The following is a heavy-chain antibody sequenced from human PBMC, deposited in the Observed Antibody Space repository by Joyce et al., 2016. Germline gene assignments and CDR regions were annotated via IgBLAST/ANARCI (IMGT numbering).Heavy chain of an antibody. D-gene: IGHD2-15*01. CDR3: ARGKAVDV. V-gene: IGHV3-7*01. CDR1: GFTFSGNS. J-gene: IGHJ3*01. CDR2: IKQDGSAV. Sequence: EVQLVESGGGLVQPGGSLRLSCAASGFTFSGNSMSWLRQAPGGGLEWVANIKQDGSAVYYLASGKGRFTVSRDNARSLVHLQMVSLRVEDTALYYCARGKAVDVWGQGTMVTVSS.